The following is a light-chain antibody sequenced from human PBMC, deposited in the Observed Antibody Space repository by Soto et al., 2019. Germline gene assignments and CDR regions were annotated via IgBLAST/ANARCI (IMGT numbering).Light chain of an antibody. CDR2: GAS. Sequence: DLQMTQSPSTLSESVGDRVTITCRASQNINNWLAWFQQKPGEAPKVLIFGASTLDSGVPSRFSGSGSGTEFTLTISNIQHADFATSYCQLYNGCFGQGNKV. CDR3: QLYNGC. CDR1: QNINNW. V-gene: IGKV1-5*01. J-gene: IGKJ1*01.